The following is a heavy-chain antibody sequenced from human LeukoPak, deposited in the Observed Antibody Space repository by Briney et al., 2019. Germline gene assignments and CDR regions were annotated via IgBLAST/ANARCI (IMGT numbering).Heavy chain of an antibody. J-gene: IGHJ6*03. CDR3: ARGIAARSTIYYYYYYMDV. V-gene: IGHV4-59*01. Sequence: SETLSLTCTVSGGSISSYYWSWIRQPPGKGLEWIGYIYYSGSTNYNPSLKSRVTISVDTSKNQFSLKLSSVTAADTAVYYCARGIAARSTIYYYYYYMDVWGKGTTVTVSS. D-gene: IGHD6-6*01. CDR2: IYYSGST. CDR1: GGSISSYY.